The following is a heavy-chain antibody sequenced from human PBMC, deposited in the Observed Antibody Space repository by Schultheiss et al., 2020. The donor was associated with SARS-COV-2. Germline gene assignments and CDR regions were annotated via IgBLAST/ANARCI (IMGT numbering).Heavy chain of an antibody. Sequence: SQTLSLTCTVSGGSISSYYWSWIRQPPGKGLDWIGYIFYSGSTNYNPSLQGRVTISVDTSKNQFSLKLRSVTAADTAVYYCARVFYSDSSVYYFDYWGQGTLVTVS. CDR2: IFYSGST. J-gene: IGHJ4*02. CDR1: GGSISSYY. D-gene: IGHD3-22*01. CDR3: ARVFYSDSSVYYFDY. V-gene: IGHV4-59*01.